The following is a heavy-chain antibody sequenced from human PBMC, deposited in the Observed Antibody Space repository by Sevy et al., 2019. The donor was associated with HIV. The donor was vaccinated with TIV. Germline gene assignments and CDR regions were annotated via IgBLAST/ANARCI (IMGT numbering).Heavy chain of an antibody. CDR3: AADSAPKELAAAGKFPSQYYYYGMDV. J-gene: IGHJ6*02. CDR1: GFTFTSSA. CDR2: IVVGSGNT. D-gene: IGHD6-13*01. V-gene: IGHV1-58*01. Sequence: ASVKVSCKASGFTFTSSAVQWVRQARGQRLEWIGWIVVGSGNTNYAQKFQERVTITRDMSTSTAYMELSSLRSEDTAVYYCAADSAPKELAAAGKFPSQYYYYGMDVWGQGTTVTVSS.